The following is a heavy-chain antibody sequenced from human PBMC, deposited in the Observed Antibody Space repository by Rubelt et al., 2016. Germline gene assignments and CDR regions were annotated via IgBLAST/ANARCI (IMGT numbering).Heavy chain of an antibody. CDR1: GGTFSSYA. CDR2: IIPFLGIG. CDR3: ARGSTANFDY. Sequence: QVQLVQSGAEVKKPGSSVKVSCKASGGTFSSYAISWVRQAPGQGLEWMGRIIPFLGIGNYAQKFQGRVTITADKSTSTAYMELSSLRSEDTAVYYCARGSTANFDYWGQGTLVTVSS. J-gene: IGHJ4*02. V-gene: IGHV1-69*04.